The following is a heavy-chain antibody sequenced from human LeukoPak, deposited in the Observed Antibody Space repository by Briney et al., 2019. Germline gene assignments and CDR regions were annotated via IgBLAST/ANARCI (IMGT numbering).Heavy chain of an antibody. CDR1: GYTFTSYA. D-gene: IGHD3/OR15-3a*01. CDR3: AKVDSANTYDY. Sequence: ASVKVSCKASGYTFTSYAMHWVRQAPGQRLEWMGWINAGNGNTKSSQKFQDRVTITRDTSASTAYMELSSLRSEDTAVYYCAKVDSANTYDYWGQGTLVTVSS. V-gene: IGHV1-3*01. J-gene: IGHJ4*02. CDR2: INAGNGNT.